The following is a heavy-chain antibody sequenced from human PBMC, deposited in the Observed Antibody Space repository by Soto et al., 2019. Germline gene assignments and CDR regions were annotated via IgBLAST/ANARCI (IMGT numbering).Heavy chain of an antibody. CDR2: ISGSGGST. Sequence: EVQLLESGGGLVQPGGSLRLSCAASGFTFSSYAMSWVRQAPGKGLEWVSAISGSGGSTYYADSVKGRFTISRDNSKNTLDLQMNSLRASDTAVYYCAKGASALRYFDWLNYFDYWGQGTLVTVSS. CDR3: AKGASALRYFDWLNYFDY. V-gene: IGHV3-23*01. J-gene: IGHJ4*02. D-gene: IGHD3-9*01. CDR1: GFTFSSYA.